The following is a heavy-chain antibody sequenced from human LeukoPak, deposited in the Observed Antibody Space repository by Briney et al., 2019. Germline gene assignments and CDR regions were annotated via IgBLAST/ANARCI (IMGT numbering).Heavy chain of an antibody. CDR3: VREPDDSSGYCFDY. CDR1: GFTFSSYW. V-gene: IGHV3-74*01. D-gene: IGHD3-22*01. Sequence: GGSLRLSCAASGFTFSSYWMHWVRQAPGKGLVWVSRINSDGSSTSYADSVKGRFTISRDNAKNTLYLQMNSLRAEDTAVYYCVREPDDSSGYCFDYWGQGTLVTVSS. J-gene: IGHJ4*02. CDR2: INSDGSST.